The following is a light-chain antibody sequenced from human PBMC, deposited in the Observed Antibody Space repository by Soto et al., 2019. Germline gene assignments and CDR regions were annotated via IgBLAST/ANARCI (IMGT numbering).Light chain of an antibody. CDR1: SSDVGGYNY. Sequence: QSALTQPASVSGSPGQSITLSCTGTSSDVGGYNYVSWYQQHPGKAPKLMIYEVSNRPSGVSNRFSGSKSGNTASLTIYGLQAEDEADYYCSSYTTISTLEVFGGGTKLTVL. CDR3: SSYTTISTLEV. V-gene: IGLV2-14*01. J-gene: IGLJ3*02. CDR2: EVS.